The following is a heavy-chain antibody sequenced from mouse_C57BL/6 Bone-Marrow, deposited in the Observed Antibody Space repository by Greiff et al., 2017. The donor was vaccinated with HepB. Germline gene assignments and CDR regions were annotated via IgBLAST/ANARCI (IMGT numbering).Heavy chain of an antibody. D-gene: IGHD2-3*01. CDR2: IYPRSGNT. V-gene: IGHV1-81*01. J-gene: IGHJ4*01. CDR1: GYTFTSYG. CDR3: ARENDGYSPYYYAMDY. Sequence: QVQLKQSGAELARPGASVKLSCKASGYTFTSYGISWVKQRTGQGLEWIGEIYPRSGNTYYNEKFKGKATLTADKSSSTAYMELRSLTSEDSAVYFCARENDGYSPYYYAMDYWGQGTSVTVSP.